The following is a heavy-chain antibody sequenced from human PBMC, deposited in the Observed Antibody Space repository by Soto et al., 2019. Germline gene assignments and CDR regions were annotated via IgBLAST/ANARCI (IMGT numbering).Heavy chain of an antibody. Sequence: QVQLQESGPGPVKPSQTLSLTCTVSGGSISSGDYYWSWIRPPPGKGLGWIGYIYYSGSTYYNPSLKSRVTISVDTSKNQFSLKLSSVTAADTAVYYCARAPTTVVTEGYYFDYWGQGTLVTVSS. CDR2: IYYSGST. D-gene: IGHD4-17*01. CDR3: ARAPTTVVTEGYYFDY. J-gene: IGHJ4*02. V-gene: IGHV4-30-4*01. CDR1: GGSISSGDYY.